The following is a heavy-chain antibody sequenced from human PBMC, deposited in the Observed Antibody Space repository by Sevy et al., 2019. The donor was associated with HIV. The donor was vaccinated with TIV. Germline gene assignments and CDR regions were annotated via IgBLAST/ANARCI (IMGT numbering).Heavy chain of an antibody. J-gene: IGHJ6*03. CDR2: IGTAGDP. CDR3: ARVGRYYYDSSGYYYVLNYYYYMDV. V-gene: IGHV3-13*05. Sequence: GGSLRLSCAASGFTFSSYDMHWVRQATGKGLEWVSGIGTAGDPYYPGSVKGRFTISRENAKNSLYLQVNSLRAGDTAVYYCARVGRYYYDSSGYYYVLNYYYYMDVWGKGTTVTVSS. D-gene: IGHD3-22*01. CDR1: GFTFSSYD.